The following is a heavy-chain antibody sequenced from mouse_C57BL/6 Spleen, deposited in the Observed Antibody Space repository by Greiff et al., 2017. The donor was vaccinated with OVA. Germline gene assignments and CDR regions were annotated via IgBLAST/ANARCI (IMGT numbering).Heavy chain of an antibody. D-gene: IGHD1-1*01. V-gene: IGHV1-62-2*01. Sequence: VQLQQSGAELVKPGASVKLSCKASGYTFTEYTIHWVKQRSGQGLEWIGWFYPGSGSIKYNEKFKDKATLTADKSSSTVYMELSRYTSEDSAVYFCARHEVYYYGSSQYYFDFWGQGTTLTVSS. CDR2: FYPGSGSI. CDR1: GYTFTEYT. CDR3: ARHEVYYYGSSQYYFDF. J-gene: IGHJ2*01.